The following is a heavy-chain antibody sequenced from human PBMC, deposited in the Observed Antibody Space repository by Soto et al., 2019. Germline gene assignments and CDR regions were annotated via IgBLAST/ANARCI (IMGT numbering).Heavy chain of an antibody. CDR3: ARVTYDILTGYYILDY. D-gene: IGHD3-9*01. J-gene: IGHJ4*02. CDR1: GGSISSSSYY. CDR2: IYYSGST. V-gene: IGHV4-39*07. Sequence: QLQLQESGPGLVKPSETLSLTCTVSGGSISSSSYYWGWIRQPPGKGLEWIGSIYYSGSTNYNPSLKSRVTISVDTSKNQFSLKLSSVTAADTAVYYCARVTYDILTGYYILDYWGQGTLVTVSS.